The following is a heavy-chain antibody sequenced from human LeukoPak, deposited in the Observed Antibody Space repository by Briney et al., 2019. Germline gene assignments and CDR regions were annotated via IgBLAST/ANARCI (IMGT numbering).Heavy chain of an antibody. J-gene: IGHJ4*02. V-gene: IGHV3-73*01. CDR3: ISRGYNSGWGLHY. CDR1: GFTFSSYG. D-gene: IGHD6-19*01. CDR2: IRNKANGYAT. Sequence: GGSLRLSCAASGFTFSSYGMHWVRQASGKGLEWVGRIRNKANGYATGYAASVKGRSTISRDDSKSTAYLQMNSLKTEDTAVYYCISRGYNSGWGLHYWGQGTLVTVSS.